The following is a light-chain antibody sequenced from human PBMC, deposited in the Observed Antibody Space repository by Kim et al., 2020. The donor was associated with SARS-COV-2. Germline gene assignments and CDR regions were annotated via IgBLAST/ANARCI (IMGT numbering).Light chain of an antibody. CDR3: QKYGSSPVT. J-gene: IGKJ4*01. CDR2: GVS. CDR1: HRVSSNY. Sequence: EIVLTQSPGTLSLSPGERATLSCRASHRVSSNYLAWYQQKPGQAPRLLIYGVSSRATGIPDRFSGSGSGTDFTHTIRTLEPEDFAVYYCQKYGSSPVTFGGGTKVEIK. V-gene: IGKV3-20*01.